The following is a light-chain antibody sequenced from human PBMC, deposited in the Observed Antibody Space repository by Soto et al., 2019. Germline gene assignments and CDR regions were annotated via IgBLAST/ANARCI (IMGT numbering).Light chain of an antibody. J-gene: IGKJ1*01. V-gene: IGKV1-5*03. CDR3: QHYNSYSEA. CDR2: KAS. CDR1: QTISSW. Sequence: IQMTQSPSTLSGSVGDRVTITXXASQTISSWLAWYQQKPGKAPKLLIYKASTLKSGVPSRFSGSGSGTEFTLTISSLQPDDFATYYCQHYNSYSEAFGQATKVDIK.